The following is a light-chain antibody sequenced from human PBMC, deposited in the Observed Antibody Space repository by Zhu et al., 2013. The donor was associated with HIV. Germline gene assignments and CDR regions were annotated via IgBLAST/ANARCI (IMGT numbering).Light chain of an antibody. CDR3: MQRLEYPYT. CDR2: EAS. V-gene: IGKV2D-29*01. Sequence: DIVMTQTPLSLSVTPGQPASISCKSSQSLLHSNGKTYLYWYLQKAGQPPHLLIYEASNRFSGVPDRFSGSGSGTDFTLKISRVEAEDVGVYYCMQRLEYPYTFGQGTKLEIK. J-gene: IGKJ2*01. CDR1: QSLLHSNGKTY.